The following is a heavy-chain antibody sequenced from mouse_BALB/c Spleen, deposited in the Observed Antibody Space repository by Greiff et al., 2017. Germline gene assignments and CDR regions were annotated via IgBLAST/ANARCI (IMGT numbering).Heavy chain of an antibody. Sequence: VQLQQSGAELVKPGASVKLSCTASGFNIKDTYMHWVKQRPEQGLEWIGRIDPANGNTKYDPKFQGKATITADTSSNTAYLQLSSLTSEDTAVYYCARGPFTTATRFAYWGQGTLVTVSA. CDR2: IDPANGNT. CDR3: ARGPFTTATRFAY. J-gene: IGHJ3*01. CDR1: GFNIKDTY. V-gene: IGHV14-3*02. D-gene: IGHD1-2*01.